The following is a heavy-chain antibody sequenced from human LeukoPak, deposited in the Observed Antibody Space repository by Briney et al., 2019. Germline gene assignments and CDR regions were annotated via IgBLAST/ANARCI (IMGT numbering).Heavy chain of an antibody. D-gene: IGHD3-10*01. V-gene: IGHV3-30-3*01. Sequence: GGSLRLSCAASGFTFSSYAMHWVRQAPGKGLEWVAVISYDGSNKYYADSVKGRFTISRDNSKNTLYLQMNSLRAEDTAVYYCARDRPLTLGISYAFDIWGQGTMVTVSS. CDR2: ISYDGSNK. CDR3: ARDRPLTLGISYAFDI. CDR1: GFTFSSYA. J-gene: IGHJ3*02.